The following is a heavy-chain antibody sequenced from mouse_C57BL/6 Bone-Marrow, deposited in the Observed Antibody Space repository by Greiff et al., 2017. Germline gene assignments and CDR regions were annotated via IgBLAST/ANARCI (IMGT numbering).Heavy chain of an antibody. Sequence: EVKVVESGGGLVKPGGSLKLSCAASGFTFSSYTMSWVSQTPEKRLQWVAAISGGGGNTYYPDSVKGRFTFSRDNDKKILYLEMRSLRSEDTALYYCSRQVTTVLTTKYFDVWGTGTTVTVSS. CDR2: ISGGGGNT. J-gene: IGHJ1*03. V-gene: IGHV5-9*01. CDR1: GFTFSSYT. D-gene: IGHD1-1*01. CDR3: SRQVTTVLTTKYFDV.